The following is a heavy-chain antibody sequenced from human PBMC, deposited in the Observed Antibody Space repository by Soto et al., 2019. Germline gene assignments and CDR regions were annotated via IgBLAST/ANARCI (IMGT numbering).Heavy chain of an antibody. D-gene: IGHD2-8*01. Sequence: EVQLVESGGGLVQHGGSLRLSCAASGFTFSDHYMDWVRQAPGKGLEWVGRIRNKVNSHTTEYAASVKGRFTISRYDSKNSLYLQMNSLKTEDTAVYYWARGYCSNGVWYRYFDLWGRGTLVTVSS. CDR3: ARGYCSNGVWYRYFDL. J-gene: IGHJ2*01. CDR1: GFTFSDHY. CDR2: IRNKVNSHTT. V-gene: IGHV3-72*01.